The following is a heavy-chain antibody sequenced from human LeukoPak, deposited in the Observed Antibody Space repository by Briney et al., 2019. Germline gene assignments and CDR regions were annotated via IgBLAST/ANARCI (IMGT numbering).Heavy chain of an antibody. Sequence: SVKVSCKASGGTFISYAISWVRQAPGQGLEWMGRIMPILGIANYAQKFQGRVTITADKSTSTAYMELSSLRSEDTAVYYCARRQRGYSYGYWDYWGQGTLVTVSS. D-gene: IGHD5-18*01. CDR1: GGTFISYA. CDR3: ARRQRGYSYGYWDY. V-gene: IGHV1-69*04. J-gene: IGHJ4*02. CDR2: IMPILGIA.